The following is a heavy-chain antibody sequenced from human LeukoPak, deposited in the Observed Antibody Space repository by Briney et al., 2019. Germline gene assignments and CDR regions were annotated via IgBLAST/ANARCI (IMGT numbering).Heavy chain of an antibody. D-gene: IGHD5-12*01. CDR1: GYTFTSYA. V-gene: IGHV1-3*01. Sequence: ASVKVSCKASGYTFTSYAMHWVRQAPGQRLEWMGWINAGNGNTKYSQKFQGRVTITRDTSASTAYMELSSLRSEDTAVYYCAKGRGVDIVATIDAFDIWGQGTMVTVSS. CDR3: AKGRGVDIVATIDAFDI. J-gene: IGHJ3*02. CDR2: INAGNGNT.